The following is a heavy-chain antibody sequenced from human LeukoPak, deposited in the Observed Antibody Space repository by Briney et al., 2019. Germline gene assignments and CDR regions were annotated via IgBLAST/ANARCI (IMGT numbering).Heavy chain of an antibody. J-gene: IGHJ2*01. Sequence: ASVKVSCKASGYTFNSYDINWVRQAAGQGLEWMGWMNPSSNNRGYGQKFQGRVTLTRNTSIATAYMELSSLRSEDTAVYYCARRSNGWTGYFDLWGRGTLLTVSS. CDR3: ARRSNGWTGYFDL. D-gene: IGHD6-19*01. CDR1: GYTFNSYD. V-gene: IGHV1-8*01. CDR2: MNPSSNNR.